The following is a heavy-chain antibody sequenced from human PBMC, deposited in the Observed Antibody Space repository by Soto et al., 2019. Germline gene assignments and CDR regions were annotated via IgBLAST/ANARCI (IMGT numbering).Heavy chain of an antibody. V-gene: IGHV2-5*02. CDR3: GHSVDYYGSGGMGWFDP. Sequence: QITLKESGPTLVKPTQTLTLTCTFSGFSLSTSGVGVGWIRQPPGKALEWLALIYWDDDKRYSPSLKSRLTITKDNYTNQVVLTMTNMDPVDTATYYCGHSVDYYGSGGMGWFDPWGQGTMVIVSS. D-gene: IGHD3-10*01. CDR1: GFSLSTSGVG. CDR2: IYWDDDK. J-gene: IGHJ5*02.